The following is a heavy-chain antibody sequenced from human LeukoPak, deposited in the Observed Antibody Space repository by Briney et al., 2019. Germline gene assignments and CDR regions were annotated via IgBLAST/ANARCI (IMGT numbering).Heavy chain of an antibody. CDR2: IYTSGST. CDR1: GGSISSYY. D-gene: IGHD6-6*01. V-gene: IGHV4-4*07. J-gene: IGHJ4*02. CDR3: ARHDLEGGRVIAAHLDY. Sequence: SETLSLTCTVSGGSISSYYWSWIRQPAGKGLEWIGRIYTSGSTNYNPSLKSRVTMSVDTSKNQFSLKLSSVTAADTAVYYCARHDLEGGRVIAAHLDYWGQGTLVTVSS.